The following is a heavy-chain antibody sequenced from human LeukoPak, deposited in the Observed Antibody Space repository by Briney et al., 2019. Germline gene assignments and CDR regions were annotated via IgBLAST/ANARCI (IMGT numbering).Heavy chain of an antibody. CDR3: ARVRAGYGDYDY. V-gene: IGHV3-64*01. CDR1: GFTFSSYA. CDR2: ISSNGGST. D-gene: IGHD4-17*01. J-gene: IGHJ4*02. Sequence: PGGSLRLSCAASGFTFSSYAMHWVRQAPGKGLEYVSAISSNGGSTYYANSVKGRLTISRDNSKNTLYLQMGSLRAEDMAVYYCARVRAGYGDYDYWGQGALVTVSS.